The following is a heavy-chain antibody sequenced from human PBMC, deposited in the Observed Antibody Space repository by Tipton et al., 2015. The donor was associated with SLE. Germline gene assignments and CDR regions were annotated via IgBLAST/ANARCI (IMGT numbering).Heavy chain of an antibody. V-gene: IGHV4-31*03. CDR3: AGKTGITLYRSIAGDLSDY. CDR1: GGSISSGGYY. J-gene: IGHJ4*02. D-gene: IGHD6-6*01. CDR2: IYYSGST. Sequence: LRLSCTVSGGSISSGGYYWSWIRQHLGKGLEWIGYIYYSGSTNYNPSLKSRVTMSVDTSKNQFSLKLSSVTAADTAVYYCAGKTGITLYRSIAGDLSDYWGQGTLVTVSS.